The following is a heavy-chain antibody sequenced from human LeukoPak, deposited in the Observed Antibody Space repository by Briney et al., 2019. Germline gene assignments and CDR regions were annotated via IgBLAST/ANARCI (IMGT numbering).Heavy chain of an antibody. D-gene: IGHD3-10*01. CDR2: MNPNSGNT. Sequence: ASVKVSCKASGYSFTNYEINWVRQATGQGLEWMGWMNPNSGNTGYAQKFQGRVTMTRNTSISTAYMELSSLRSEDTAVYYCARDAPSRSYGSGSYSPGPWGQGTLVTVSS. CDR3: ARDAPSRSYGSGSYSPGP. CDR1: GYSFTNYE. V-gene: IGHV1-8*01. J-gene: IGHJ5*02.